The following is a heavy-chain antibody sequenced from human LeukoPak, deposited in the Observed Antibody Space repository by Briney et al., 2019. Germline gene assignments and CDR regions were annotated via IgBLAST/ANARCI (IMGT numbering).Heavy chain of an antibody. CDR3: ARATSVAGTPHY. CDR2: INPNSGGT. CDR1: GYTFTGYY. Sequence: ASVKVSCKASGYTFTGYYMHWVRQAPGQGLEWMGWINPNSGGTNYAQKFQGRVTMTRDTSISTAYMELRSLRSDDTAVYYCARATSVAGTPHYWGQGTLVTVSS. V-gene: IGHV1-2*02. D-gene: IGHD6-19*01. J-gene: IGHJ4*02.